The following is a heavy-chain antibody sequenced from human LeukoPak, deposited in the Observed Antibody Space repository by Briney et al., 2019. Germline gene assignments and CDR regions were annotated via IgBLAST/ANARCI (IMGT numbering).Heavy chain of an antibody. CDR1: GYTFTSYD. D-gene: IGHD3-3*01. CDR3: ARVTYYDFWSGYWFEEPGGGGFDY. Sequence: ASVKVSCTASGYTFTSYDINWVRQATGQGLEWMGWMNPNSGNTGYAQKFQGRVTMTRNTSISTAYMELSSLRSEDTAVYYCARVTYYDFWSGYWFEEPGGGGFDYWGQGTLVTVSS. V-gene: IGHV1-8*01. J-gene: IGHJ4*02. CDR2: MNPNSGNT.